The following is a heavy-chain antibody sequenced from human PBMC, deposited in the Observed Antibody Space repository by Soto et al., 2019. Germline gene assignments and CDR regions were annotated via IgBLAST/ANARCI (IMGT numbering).Heavy chain of an antibody. Sequence: SVKVSCKASGGTFSSYTISWVRQAPGQGLEWMGRTIPILGIANYAQKFQGRVTITADKSTSTAYMELSSLRSEDTAVYYCARDQSPGYCSGGSCYSGALRAFDIWGQGTMVTVSS. CDR2: TIPILGIA. D-gene: IGHD2-15*01. J-gene: IGHJ3*02. V-gene: IGHV1-69*04. CDR1: GGTFSSYT. CDR3: ARDQSPGYCSGGSCYSGALRAFDI.